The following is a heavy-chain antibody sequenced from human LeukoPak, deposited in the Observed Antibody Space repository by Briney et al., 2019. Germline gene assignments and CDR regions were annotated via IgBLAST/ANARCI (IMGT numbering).Heavy chain of an antibody. V-gene: IGHV3-33*01. CDR2: IWYDGSNK. Sequence: PGRSLRLSCAASGFTFSSYGMHWVRQAPGKGLEWVAVIWYDGSNKYYADSVKGRFTISRDNSKNTLYLQMNSLRAEDTAVYYCARWYIAAAGYFDYWGQGTLVTVSS. CDR3: ARWYIAAAGYFDY. J-gene: IGHJ4*02. CDR1: GFTFSSYG. D-gene: IGHD6-13*01.